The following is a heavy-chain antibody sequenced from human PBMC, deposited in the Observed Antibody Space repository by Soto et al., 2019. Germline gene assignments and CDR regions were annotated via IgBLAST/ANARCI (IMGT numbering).Heavy chain of an antibody. J-gene: IGHJ3*02. CDR2: IIPIFGTA. CDR3: AIYRSGRYSDAFDI. V-gene: IGHV1-69*13. D-gene: IGHD1-26*01. CDR1: GGTFSSYA. Sequence: SVKVSCKASGGTFSSYAISWVRQAPGQGLEWMGGIIPIFGTANYAQKFQGRVTITADESTSTAYMELSSLRSEDTAVYYCAIYRSGRYSDAFDIWGQGTMLTVS.